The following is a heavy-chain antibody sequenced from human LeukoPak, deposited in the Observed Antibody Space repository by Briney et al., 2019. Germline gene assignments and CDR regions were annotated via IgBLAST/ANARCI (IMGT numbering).Heavy chain of an antibody. Sequence: SETLSLTCTVSGGSISSGDYYWSWIRQPPGKGLEWIGYIYYSGSTYYNPSLKSRVTISVDTSKNQFSLKLSSVTAADTAVYYCARGVFGVVPFDYWGQGTLVTVSS. D-gene: IGHD3-3*01. CDR3: ARGVFGVVPFDY. J-gene: IGHJ4*02. CDR2: IYYSGST. V-gene: IGHV4-30-4*02. CDR1: GGSISSGDYY.